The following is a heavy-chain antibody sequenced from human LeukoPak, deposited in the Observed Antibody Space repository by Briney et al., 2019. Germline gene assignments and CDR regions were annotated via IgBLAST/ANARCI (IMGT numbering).Heavy chain of an antibody. D-gene: IGHD6-13*01. J-gene: IGHJ4*02. V-gene: IGHV3-43*02. CDR3: AKDKAGTIVWYGRWAIGLFDY. Sequence: PGGSLRLSCAASGFNFDAYAMHWVRQAPGKGLQWISLISADGGSTYYADSVKGRFTISRENSRNSLYLQMNSLTTEDTAFYYCAKDKAGTIVWYGRWAIGLFDYWGQGTLLTVSS. CDR2: ISADGGST. CDR1: GFNFDAYA.